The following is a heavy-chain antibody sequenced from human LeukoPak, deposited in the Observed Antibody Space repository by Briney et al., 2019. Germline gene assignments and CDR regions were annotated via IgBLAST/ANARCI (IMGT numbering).Heavy chain of an antibody. CDR1: GFTFSSYG. CDR2: IRYDGSNK. Sequence: GGSLRLSCAASGFTFSSYGMHWVRQAPGKGLEWAAFIRYDGSNKYYGDSVKGRFTISRDNSKNTLYLQMNSLRAEDTAVYYCAKDGGYYFDYWGQGILVTVSS. CDR3: AKDGGYYFDY. D-gene: IGHD3-16*01. V-gene: IGHV3-30*02. J-gene: IGHJ4*02.